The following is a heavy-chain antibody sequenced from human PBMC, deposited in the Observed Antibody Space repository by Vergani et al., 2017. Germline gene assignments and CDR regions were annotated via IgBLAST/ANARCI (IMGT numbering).Heavy chain of an antibody. V-gene: IGHV3-21*04. CDR1: GFTFSSYS. CDR2: ISSSSSYI. D-gene: IGHD3-10*01. CDR3: SAQTQSCHDY. J-gene: IGHJ4*02. Sequence: EVQVVESGGGLVQPGGSLRLSCAASGFTFSSYSMNWVRQAPGKGLEWVSSISSSSSYIYYADSVKGRFTISRDNAKNSLYLQMNSLRAEDTAIYFCSAQTQSCHDYWGQGTLVAVSS.